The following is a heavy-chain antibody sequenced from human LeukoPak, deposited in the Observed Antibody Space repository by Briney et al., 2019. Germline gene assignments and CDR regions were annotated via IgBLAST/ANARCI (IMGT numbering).Heavy chain of an antibody. CDR1: GFTVSSNY. D-gene: IGHD5-18*01. J-gene: IGHJ4*02. V-gene: IGHV3-66*02. Sequence: GGSLRLSCAASGFTVSSNYMSWVRQAPGKGLEWVSVIYSGGSTYYADSVKGRFTISRDNSKNTLYLQMNSLRAEDTAVYYCPRCGYSYGTTFDYWGQGTLVTVSS. CDR2: IYSGGST. CDR3: PRCGYSYGTTFDY.